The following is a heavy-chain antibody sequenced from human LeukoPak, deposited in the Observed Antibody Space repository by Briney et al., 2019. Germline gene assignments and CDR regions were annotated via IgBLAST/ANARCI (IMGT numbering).Heavy chain of an antibody. CDR1: GLTLSNAW. Sequence: PGGSLRLSCAASGLTLSNAWMTWVRQAPGKGLEWVARIKSKSDGGIKDYAAPVKGTFTISRDDSENTVYLQMNGLKIEDTAVYYCATGRSGYFDSWGQGTLVFVSS. J-gene: IGHJ4*02. CDR3: ATGRSGYFDS. V-gene: IGHV3-15*01. CDR2: IKSKSDGGIK.